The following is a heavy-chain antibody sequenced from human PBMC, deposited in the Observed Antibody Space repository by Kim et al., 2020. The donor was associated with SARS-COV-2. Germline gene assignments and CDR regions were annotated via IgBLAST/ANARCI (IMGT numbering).Heavy chain of an antibody. Sequence: GESLKISCQGLRYSFGDYWIGWVRQVPGKGLEWVALIYPEDSDTKYSPPFQGHVTVSVDTSVSTAYLQWHSLRTSDTAMYFCARQTTVTHDAAFDVWGQGTMVTVSS. V-gene: IGHV5-51*01. J-gene: IGHJ3*01. CDR2: IYPEDSDT. CDR1: RYSFGDYW. D-gene: IGHD4-17*01. CDR3: ARQTTVTHDAAFDV.